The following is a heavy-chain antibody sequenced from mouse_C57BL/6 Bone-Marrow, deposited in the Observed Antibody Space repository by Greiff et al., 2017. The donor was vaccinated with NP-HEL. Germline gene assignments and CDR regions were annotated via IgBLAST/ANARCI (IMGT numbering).Heavy chain of an antibody. CDR3: ARSLYYGSSPYWYFDV. D-gene: IGHD1-1*01. CDR1: GYTFTSYW. V-gene: IGHV1-55*01. Sequence: VQLQQPGAELVKPGASVKMSCKASGYTFTSYWITWVKQRPGQGLEWIGDIYPGSGSTNYNEKFKSKATLPVDPSSSTAYMRLSSLTSEDSAVYYCARSLYYGSSPYWYFDVWGTGATVTVSS. J-gene: IGHJ1*03. CDR2: IYPGSGST.